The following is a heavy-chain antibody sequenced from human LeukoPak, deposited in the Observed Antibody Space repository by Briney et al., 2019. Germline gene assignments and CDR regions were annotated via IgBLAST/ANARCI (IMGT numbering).Heavy chain of an antibody. D-gene: IGHD2-15*01. Sequence: SETLSLTCAVYGGSLSGYYWTWIRHTPGKGVEWIGEVNYRGSNKYTGSLKSRVTISADTSKNQFSLRLSSVTAADTAVYYCARRGTAYCRGGNCYSDKYFDYWGQGTQVTVSS. J-gene: IGHJ4*02. CDR1: GGSLSGYY. CDR2: VNYRGSN. CDR3: ARRGTAYCRGGNCYSDKYFDY. V-gene: IGHV4-34*01.